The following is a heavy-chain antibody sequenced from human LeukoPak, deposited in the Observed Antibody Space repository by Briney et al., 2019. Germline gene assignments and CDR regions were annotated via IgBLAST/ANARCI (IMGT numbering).Heavy chain of an antibody. V-gene: IGHV3-74*01. D-gene: IGHD6-19*01. Sequence: GRSLRLSCAASGFTFSSYGMHWVRQAPGKGLVWVSRINSDGSSTSYADSVKGRFTISRDNAKNTLYLQMNSLRAEDTAVYYCAREGSFPGIAVAGTPPFDYWGQGTLVTVSS. CDR1: GFTFSSYG. CDR3: AREGSFPGIAVAGTPPFDY. J-gene: IGHJ4*02. CDR2: INSDGSST.